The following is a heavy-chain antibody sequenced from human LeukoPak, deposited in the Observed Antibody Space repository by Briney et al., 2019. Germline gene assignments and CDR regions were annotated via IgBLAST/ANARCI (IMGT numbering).Heavy chain of an antibody. V-gene: IGHV4-34*01. CDR3: ARGSRLFR. CDR1: GGSFSGYY. CDR2: VNHSGST. Sequence: SETLSLTCAVYGGSFSGYYWTWIRRPPGKGLEWIGEVNHSGSTNYNPSLKSRVTISLDTSKNQFSLKLNSVTAADTAVYYCARGSRLFRWGQGTLVTVSS. J-gene: IGHJ4*02.